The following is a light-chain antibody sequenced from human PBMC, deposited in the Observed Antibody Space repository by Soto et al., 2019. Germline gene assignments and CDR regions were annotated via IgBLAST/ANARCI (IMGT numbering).Light chain of an antibody. CDR1: SSNIGNNF. V-gene: IGLV1-51*01. CDR3: ATWDGSLPAEV. CDR2: DNN. J-gene: IGLJ2*01. Sequence: QSVLTQPPSLSAAPGQKVTISCSGSSSNIGNNFVSWYQQLPGTAPKLLIYDNNKRPSGIPDRFSGSKSGTSGTLDITGLQTGDEADYYCATWDGSLPAEVFGGGTQLTVL.